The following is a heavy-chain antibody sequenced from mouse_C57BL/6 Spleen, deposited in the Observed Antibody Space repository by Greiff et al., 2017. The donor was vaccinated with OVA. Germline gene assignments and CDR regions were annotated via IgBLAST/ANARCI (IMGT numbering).Heavy chain of an antibody. Sequence: EVQLQQSGPELVKPGASVKISCKASGYTFTDYYMNWVKQSHGKSLEWIGDINPNNGGTSYNQKFKGTATLTVDKSSSTAYMELRSLTSEDSAVYYCGRSNYGGWFAYWGQGTLVTVSA. J-gene: IGHJ3*01. V-gene: IGHV1-26*01. D-gene: IGHD2-5*01. CDR3: GRSNYGGWFAY. CDR1: GYTFTDYY. CDR2: INPNNGGT.